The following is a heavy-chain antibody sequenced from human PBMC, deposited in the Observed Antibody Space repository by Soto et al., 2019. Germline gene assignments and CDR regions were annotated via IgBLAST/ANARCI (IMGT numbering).Heavy chain of an antibody. V-gene: IGHV3-11*05. CDR1: GFTFSDYY. D-gene: IGHD6-19*01. CDR3: AGVRALAEDVMDV. J-gene: IGHJ6*04. CDR2: ISSSSSYT. Sequence: QVQLVESGGGLVKPGGSLRLSCAASGFTFSDYYMIWIRQAPGKGLKWVSYISSSSSYTNYADSVKGRFTISRDNAKNSLYRKRTSLRADETAGNYWAGVRALAEDVMDVWGKGTRSPSPQ.